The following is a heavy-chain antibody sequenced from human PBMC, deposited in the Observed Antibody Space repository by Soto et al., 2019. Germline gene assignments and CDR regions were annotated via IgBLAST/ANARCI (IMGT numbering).Heavy chain of an antibody. V-gene: IGHV3-48*01. CDR1: GFTFSSYS. D-gene: IGHD5-18*01. CDR2: ISSSSSTI. CDR3: AKVKVDTAMNYGMDV. Sequence: AGGSLRLSCAASGFTFSSYSMNWVRQAPGKGLEWVSYISSSSSTIYYADSVKGRFTISRDNSKNTLYLQMNSLRAEDTAVYYCAKVKVDTAMNYGMDVWGQGTTVTVSS. J-gene: IGHJ6*02.